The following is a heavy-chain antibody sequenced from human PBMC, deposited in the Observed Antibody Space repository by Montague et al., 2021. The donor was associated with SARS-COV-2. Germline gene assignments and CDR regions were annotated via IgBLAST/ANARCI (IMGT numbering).Heavy chain of an antibody. J-gene: IGHJ5*02. V-gene: IGHV4-39*07. D-gene: IGHD3-9*01. CDR3: ARALATYYHILTGYYNVIHFKNYFDP. Sequence: SETLSLTCTVSGDSISSSSYYWAWIRQPPGKGLEWIGTIDYSGSAYYSPSLKSQVTISVDTSKNQFSLKLSSVTAADTALYYCARALATYYHILTGYYNVIHFKNYFDPWGQGTLVTGSS. CDR1: GDSISSSSYY. CDR2: IDYSGSA.